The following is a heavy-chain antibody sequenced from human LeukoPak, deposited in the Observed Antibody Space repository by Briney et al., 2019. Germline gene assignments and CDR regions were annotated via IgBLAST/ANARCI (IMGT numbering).Heavy chain of an antibody. V-gene: IGHV3-21*04. J-gene: IGHJ4*02. D-gene: IGHD3-22*01. Sequence: KPGGSLRLSCAASGFTLSSYAMSWVRQAPGKGLEWVSAISDSGNKYHADSVRGRFTISRDNAKNSLYLQVNSLRAEDTAVYYCARVQDDYYYEDYPYYLDYWGQGTLVTVSS. CDR3: ARVQDDYYYEDYPYYLDY. CDR1: GFTLSSYA. CDR2: ISDSGNK.